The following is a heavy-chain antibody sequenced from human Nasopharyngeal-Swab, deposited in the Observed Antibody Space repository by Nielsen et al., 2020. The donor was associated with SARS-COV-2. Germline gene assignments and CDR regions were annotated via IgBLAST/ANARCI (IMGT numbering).Heavy chain of an antibody. J-gene: IGHJ4*02. CDR2: ITWNSGT. CDR3: TKGRADYSNPSFDN. CDR1: GFTYDDYA. V-gene: IGHV3-9*01. Sequence: LSLTGAASGFTYDDYAMHWVRQAPGKGLEWVSGITWNSGTGYADSVKGRFTISRDNARNSLYLQMNSLTTDDTALYYCTKGRADYSNPSFDNWGQGTLVTVSS. D-gene: IGHD4-11*01.